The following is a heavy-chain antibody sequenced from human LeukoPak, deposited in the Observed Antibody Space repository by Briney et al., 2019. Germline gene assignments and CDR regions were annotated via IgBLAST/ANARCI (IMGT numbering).Heavy chain of an antibody. CDR2: IYYSGST. D-gene: IGHD1/OR15-1a*01. Sequence: NPSETLSLTCTVSGGSISSYYWSWIRQPPGEGLEWIGYIYYSGSTSYNPSLKSRVTISVDTSKNQFSLKLSSVTAADTAVYYCARVVEMGTPTWGQGTLVTVSS. V-gene: IGHV4-59*01. CDR3: ARVVEMGTPT. J-gene: IGHJ5*02. CDR1: GGSISSYY.